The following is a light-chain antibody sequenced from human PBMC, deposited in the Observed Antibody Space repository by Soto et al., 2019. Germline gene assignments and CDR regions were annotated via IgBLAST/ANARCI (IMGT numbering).Light chain of an antibody. J-gene: IGLJ2*01. Sequence: QSALTQPRSVSRSPGQSVTISCTGTSSDVGGYDFVSWYQQHPGKAPKLMISDVSKRPSGVPDRFSGSKSGNTASLTISGLQAEGEADYYCCSYAGDLALFGGGTKVTVL. CDR1: SSDVGGYDF. V-gene: IGLV2-11*01. CDR3: CSYAGDLAL. CDR2: DVS.